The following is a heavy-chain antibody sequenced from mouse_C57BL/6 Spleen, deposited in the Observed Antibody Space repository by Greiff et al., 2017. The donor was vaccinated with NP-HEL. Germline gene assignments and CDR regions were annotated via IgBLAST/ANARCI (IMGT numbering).Heavy chain of an antibody. J-gene: IGHJ3*01. CDR1: GYTFTDYE. CDR2: IDPETGGT. D-gene: IGHD3-2*02. Sequence: QVQLQQSGAELVRPGASVTLSCKASGYTFTDYEMHWVKQTPVHGLEWIGAIDPETGGTAYNQKFKGKAILTADKSSSTAYMELRSLTSEDSAVYYCTRKKDSSGYVTWFAYWGQGTLVTVSA. V-gene: IGHV1-15*01. CDR3: TRKKDSSGYVTWFAY.